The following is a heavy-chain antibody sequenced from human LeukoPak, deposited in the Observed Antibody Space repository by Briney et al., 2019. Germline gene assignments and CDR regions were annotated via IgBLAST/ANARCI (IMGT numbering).Heavy chain of an antibody. D-gene: IGHD1-1*01. CDR2: IIPTFGTA. J-gene: IGHJ4*02. CDR1: GGTFITYT. CDR3: ATYMLRDNWNVHTFDS. Sequence: ASVKVSCKASGGTFITYTINWVRQAPGQGLEWMGGIIPTFGTANYAQKFQGRVTVTTDDTTSTAFMELSSLRSEDTAVYYCATYMLRDNWNVHTFDSWGQGTLVTVSS. V-gene: IGHV1-69*05.